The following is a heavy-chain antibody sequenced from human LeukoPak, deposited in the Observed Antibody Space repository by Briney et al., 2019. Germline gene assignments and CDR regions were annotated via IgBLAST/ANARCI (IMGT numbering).Heavy chain of an antibody. D-gene: IGHD3-22*01. Sequence: PSETLSLTCTVSGGSISGSSYYWGWIRQPPGKGLEWIGSIYYSGSTYYNPSLKSRVTISVDTSKNQFSLKLSSVTAADTAVYYCARIARDYYDSSGFYYWGQGTLVTVSS. CDR2: IYYSGST. J-gene: IGHJ4*02. V-gene: IGHV4-39*01. CDR3: ARIARDYYDSSGFYY. CDR1: GGSISGSSYY.